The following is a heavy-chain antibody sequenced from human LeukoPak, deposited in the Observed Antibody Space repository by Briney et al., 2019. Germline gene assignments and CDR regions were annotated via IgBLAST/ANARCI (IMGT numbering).Heavy chain of an antibody. D-gene: IGHD4-17*01. V-gene: IGHV4-34*01. J-gene: IGHJ5*02. CDR3: ARSRLRLGWFDP. CDR1: GGSFSGYY. Sequence: PSETLSLTCAVYGGSFSGYYWSWIRQPPGKGLEWIGGINHSGSTNYNPSLKSRVTISVDTSKNQLSLKLSSVTAADTAVYYCARSRLRLGWFDPWGQGTLVTVSS. CDR2: INHSGST.